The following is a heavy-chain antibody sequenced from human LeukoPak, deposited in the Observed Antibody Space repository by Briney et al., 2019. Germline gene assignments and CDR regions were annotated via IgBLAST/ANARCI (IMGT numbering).Heavy chain of an antibody. J-gene: IGHJ4*02. CDR1: GYTFINYY. V-gene: IGHV1-46*01. CDR2: INPNTGST. Sequence: VSVKVSCKASGYTFINYYLHWVRQAPGQGLVWMGQINPNTGSTNCAQMFQGRVTMTADTSTNTVYMELNSLTSDDTAVYYCARDLSGWGNSVYWGQGTLVTVSS. D-gene: IGHD5/OR15-5a*01. CDR3: ARDLSGWGNSVY.